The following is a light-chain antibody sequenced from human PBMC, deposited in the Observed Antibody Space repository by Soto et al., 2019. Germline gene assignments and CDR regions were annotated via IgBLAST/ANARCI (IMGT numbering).Light chain of an antibody. J-gene: IGKJ5*01. CDR2: DAS. Sequence: DIQMTQSPSTLSASVGDRVTITCRASQSISSWLAWYQHKPGKAPKLLIYDASSLESGVPSRFSGSGSGTEFTLAISSLQPDDFATYYCQQYNSYSVTFGQGTRLEIK. CDR3: QQYNSYSVT. CDR1: QSISSW. V-gene: IGKV1-5*01.